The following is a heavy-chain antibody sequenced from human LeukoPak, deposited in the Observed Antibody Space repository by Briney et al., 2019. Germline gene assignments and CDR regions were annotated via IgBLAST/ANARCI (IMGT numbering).Heavy chain of an antibody. D-gene: IGHD3-22*01. J-gene: IGHJ4*02. Sequence: SGGSLRLSCEVSGFTFSHYGMSWVRQAPGKGPEWVAGFNGRGDSTYYAESVKGRFTISRDTSKNTLYLQVSSLRVEDTAVYYCARDPYYYDSSAFYPFDYWGQGTLVTVSS. CDR2: FNGRGDST. V-gene: IGHV3-23*01. CDR1: GFTFSHYG. CDR3: ARDPYYYDSSAFYPFDY.